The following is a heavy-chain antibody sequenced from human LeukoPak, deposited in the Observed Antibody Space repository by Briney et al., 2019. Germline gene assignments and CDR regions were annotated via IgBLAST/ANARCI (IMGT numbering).Heavy chain of an antibody. D-gene: IGHD3-3*01. Sequence: SETLSLTCAVHGGSFSGYYWSWIRQPPGKGLEWIGEINHSGSTNYNPSLKSRVTISVDTSKNQFSLKLSSVTAADTAVYYCARGGYYDFWSGYFIPPPYGMDVWGQGTTVTVSS. J-gene: IGHJ6*02. CDR1: GGSFSGYY. V-gene: IGHV4-34*01. CDR2: INHSGST. CDR3: ARGGYYDFWSGYFIPPPYGMDV.